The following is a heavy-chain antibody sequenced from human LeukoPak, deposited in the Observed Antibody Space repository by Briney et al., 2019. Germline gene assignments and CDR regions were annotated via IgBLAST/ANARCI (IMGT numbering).Heavy chain of an antibody. V-gene: IGHV3-13*01. CDR2: IGTAGDT. D-gene: IGHD3-3*01. CDR3: ARAVRTYYDFWSPHAFDI. CDR1: GFAFSSYD. Sequence: GGSLRLSCAASGFAFSSYDMHWVRQATGKGLEWVSAIGTAGDTYYPGFVKGRFTISRENAKNSLYLQMNSLRAEDTAVYYCARAVRTYYDFWSPHAFDIWGQGTMVTVSS. J-gene: IGHJ3*02.